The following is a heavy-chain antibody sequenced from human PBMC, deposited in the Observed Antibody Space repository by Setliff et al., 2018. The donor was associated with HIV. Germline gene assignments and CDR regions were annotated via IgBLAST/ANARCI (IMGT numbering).Heavy chain of an antibody. D-gene: IGHD2-21*01. CDR2: INGGNDMI. V-gene: IGHV3-48*01. CDR1: GFTFSRYN. J-gene: IGHJ4*02. Sequence: GGSLRLSCAASGFTFSRYNLNWVRQSPGKGLEWISYINGGNDMIYYADSVKGRFTISRDSATNSLYLQMNSLRADDTAVYYCARDRNCGNGCYSSADHWGLGTLVTVSS. CDR3: ARDRNCGNGCYSSADH.